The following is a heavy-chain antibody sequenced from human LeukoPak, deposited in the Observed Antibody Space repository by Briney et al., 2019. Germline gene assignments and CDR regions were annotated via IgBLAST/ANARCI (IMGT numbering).Heavy chain of an antibody. D-gene: IGHD1-26*01. V-gene: IGHV4-61*01. J-gene: IGHJ4*02. Sequence: PSETLSLTCAVSVYSNRSGYYWGWIRQPPGKGLEWIGYIYYSGTTKYNPSLKSRVTISVDMSMNQFSLKLRSVTAADTAVYYCARERDSGSTFDYWGQGTLVTVSS. CDR2: IYYSGTT. CDR3: ARERDSGSTFDY. CDR1: VYSNRSGYY.